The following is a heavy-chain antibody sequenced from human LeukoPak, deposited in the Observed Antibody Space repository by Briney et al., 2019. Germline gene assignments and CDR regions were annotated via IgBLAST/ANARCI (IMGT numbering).Heavy chain of an antibody. CDR1: GGSFSGYY. CDR3: ARDWDEGVDY. J-gene: IGHJ4*02. CDR2: VNHSGST. V-gene: IGHV4-34*01. D-gene: IGHD1-26*01. Sequence: PSETLSLTCAVYGGSFSGYYWSWIRQPPGKGLEWIGEVNHSGSTNYNPSLKSRVTISVDTPKNQFSLKLSSVTAADTAVYYCARDWDEGVDYWGQGTLVTVSS.